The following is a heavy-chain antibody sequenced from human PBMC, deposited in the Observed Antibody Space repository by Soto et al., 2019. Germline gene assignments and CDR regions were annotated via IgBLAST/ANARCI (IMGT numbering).Heavy chain of an antibody. CDR3: ATAYYYGLGSLDS. V-gene: IGHV3-15*01. Sequence: EVQLVESGGGLVKPGGSLRLSCAASGFTFTSAWMSWVRQAPGRGLEWVGRIKSKTDGGTTDYAAPVKGRFTISREHSKNTLFRQMNSLKTEDTAVYYCATAYYYGLGSLDSWGQGTLVTVSS. CDR1: GFTFTSAW. D-gene: IGHD3-10*01. CDR2: IKSKTDGGTT. J-gene: IGHJ5*01.